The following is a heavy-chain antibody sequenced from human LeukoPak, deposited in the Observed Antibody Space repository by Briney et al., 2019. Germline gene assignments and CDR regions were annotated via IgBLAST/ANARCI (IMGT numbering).Heavy chain of an antibody. Sequence: ASVKVSCKASGYTFTGYYMHWVRQAPGQGLEWMGWINPNSGGTNYAQKFQGRVTMTRDTSISTAYMELSRLRSDDTAVYYCATHGYSSSYDAFDIWGQGTMVTVSS. V-gene: IGHV1-2*02. CDR1: GYTFTGYY. CDR2: INPNSGGT. D-gene: IGHD6-6*01. CDR3: ATHGYSSSYDAFDI. J-gene: IGHJ3*02.